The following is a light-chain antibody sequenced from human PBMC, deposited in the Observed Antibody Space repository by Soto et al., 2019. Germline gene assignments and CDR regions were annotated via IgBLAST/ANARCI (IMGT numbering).Light chain of an antibody. CDR1: QSIASW. J-gene: IGKJ4*01. V-gene: IGKV1-12*01. Sequence: QMTQSPSSVSASVGDEVAITCRASQSIASWLTWYQQKPGKAPKLLIYAASRLQSGVPSRFSGSESGTTFTLTITNLQPEDFATYYCQQASSFPPTFGGGTKVDSK. CDR3: QQASSFPPT. CDR2: AAS.